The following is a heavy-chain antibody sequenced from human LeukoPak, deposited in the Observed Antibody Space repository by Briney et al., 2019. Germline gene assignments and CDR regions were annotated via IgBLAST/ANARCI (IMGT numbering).Heavy chain of an antibody. Sequence: GESLKISCEGSGYNVDYYRIGWVRQMPGKGLEWMGIMSPRNFETQYSLPFQGQVTFSVDKSTRTAYLQWRSLKASDTALYYCAWRKYFSTWLEPWGQGTLVTVSS. CDR2: MSPRNFET. CDR1: GYNVDYYR. J-gene: IGHJ5*02. D-gene: IGHD1-14*01. V-gene: IGHV5-51*01. CDR3: AWRKYFSTWLEP.